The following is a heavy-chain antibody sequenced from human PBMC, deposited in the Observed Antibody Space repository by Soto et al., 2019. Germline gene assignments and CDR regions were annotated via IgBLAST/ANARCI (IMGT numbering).Heavy chain of an antibody. V-gene: IGHV4-39*01. CDR3: ARGYDSGGYYYLEYFQH. D-gene: IGHD3-22*01. CDR2: IYYSGST. Sequence: PSETLSLTCTVSGGSISSSSYYWGWIRQPPGKGLEWIGSIYYSGSTYYNPSLKSRVTISVDTSKNQFSLKLSSVTAADTAVYYCARGYDSGGYYYLEYFQHWGQGTLVTVS. CDR1: GGSISSSSYY. J-gene: IGHJ1*01.